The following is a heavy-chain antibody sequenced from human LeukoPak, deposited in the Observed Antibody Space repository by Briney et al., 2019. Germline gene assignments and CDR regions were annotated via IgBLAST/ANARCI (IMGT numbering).Heavy chain of an antibody. CDR2: INPNSGGT. CDR3: ARGALDHATVTNYFEY. J-gene: IGHJ4*02. D-gene: IGHD4-17*01. V-gene: IGHV1-2*02. CDR1: GSTFSDHY. Sequence: GASVKVSCKASGSTFSDHYMQWVRQAPGQGFEWLGWINPNSGGTSYAQKFQGRVTMTRDTPISTAYMELSRLGSDDTAVYYCARGALDHATVTNYFEYWGQGTLVTVSS.